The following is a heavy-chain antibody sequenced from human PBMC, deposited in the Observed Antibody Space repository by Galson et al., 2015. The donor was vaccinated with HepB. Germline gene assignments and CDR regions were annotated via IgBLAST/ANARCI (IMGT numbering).Heavy chain of an antibody. V-gene: IGHV3-66*01. D-gene: IGHD6-13*01. CDR2: IYTGGST. CDR3: AKGYSRSWYSGLGY. Sequence: SLRLSCAASGFTVSSNYMTWVRQAPGKGLEWVSVIYTGGSTDYADSVRGRFTISRDHSKNTLYLQMNSLRAEDTAVYYCAKGYSRSWYSGLGYWGQGTLVTVSP. CDR1: GFTVSSNY. J-gene: IGHJ4*02.